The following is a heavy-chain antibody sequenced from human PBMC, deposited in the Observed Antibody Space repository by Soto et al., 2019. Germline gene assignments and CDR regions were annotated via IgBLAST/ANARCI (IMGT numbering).Heavy chain of an antibody. Sequence: EVQLVESGGGLVRPGGSLRLSCAASGFTFSNAWMSWVRQAPGKGLEWVGRIKSKTDGGTTDYAAPVKGRFTISRDDSKNTLYLQMNSLKTEDTAVYYCTTAEPYNWNRHSHYYYGMDVWGQGTTVTVSS. CDR1: GFTFSNAW. CDR3: TTAEPYNWNRHSHYYYGMDV. J-gene: IGHJ6*02. V-gene: IGHV3-15*01. CDR2: IKSKTDGGTT. D-gene: IGHD1-20*01.